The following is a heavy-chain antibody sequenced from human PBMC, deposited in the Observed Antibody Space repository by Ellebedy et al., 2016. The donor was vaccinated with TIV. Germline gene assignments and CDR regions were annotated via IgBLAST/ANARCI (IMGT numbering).Heavy chain of an antibody. CDR3: ARSGGDFWSGYYMDY. Sequence: GGSLRLSXAASGFTFSSYAMSWVRQAPGKGLEWVSAISGSGGTTYYADSVKGRFTISRDNSKNTLYLQMNSLRAEDTAVYYCARSGGDFWSGYYMDYWGQGTLVTVSS. CDR2: ISGSGGTT. D-gene: IGHD3-3*01. CDR1: GFTFSSYA. J-gene: IGHJ4*02. V-gene: IGHV3-23*01.